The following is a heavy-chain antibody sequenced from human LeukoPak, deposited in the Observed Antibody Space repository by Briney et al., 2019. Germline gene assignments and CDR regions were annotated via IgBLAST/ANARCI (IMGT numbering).Heavy chain of an antibody. D-gene: IGHD3-22*01. Sequence: PSGTLSLTCAVSGDSISSSTWWTWVRQPPGKGLEWIGEIYHDGTTTYNPSLKSRVIISADKSKNQFSLKLSSVTAADTAVYYCATRKAYYYDNSGFRFDPWGQGTLVTVSS. J-gene: IGHJ5*02. V-gene: IGHV4-4*02. CDR3: ATRKAYYYDNSGFRFDP. CDR2: IYHDGTT. CDR1: GDSISSSTW.